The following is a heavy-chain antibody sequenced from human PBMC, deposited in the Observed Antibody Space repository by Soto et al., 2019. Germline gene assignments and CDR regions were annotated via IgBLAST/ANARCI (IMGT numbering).Heavy chain of an antibody. CDR1: GFTFNSYW. V-gene: IGHV3-7*01. CDR2: IKQDGSEK. Sequence: GGSLRLSCEAFGFTFNSYWMSWVRQAPGKGLEWVASIKQDGSEKYYVDSVKGRFTISRDNAKNSLYLQMNSLRAEDTALYYCARSIVVVTALDYWGQGTLVTVSS. D-gene: IGHD2-21*02. J-gene: IGHJ4*02. CDR3: ARSIVVVTALDY.